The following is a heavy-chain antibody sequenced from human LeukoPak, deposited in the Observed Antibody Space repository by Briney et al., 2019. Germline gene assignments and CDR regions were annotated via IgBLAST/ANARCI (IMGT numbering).Heavy chain of an antibody. Sequence: SETLSLTCAVSGDSISSNNWWSWVRQPPGKGLEWNGYIYYSGSTYYNPSLKSRVTISVDTSKNQFSLKLSSVTAADTAVYYCARDRDSSGQGWFDPWGQGTLVTVSS. V-gene: IGHV4-4*02. CDR1: GDSISSNNW. J-gene: IGHJ5*02. CDR2: IYYSGST. CDR3: ARDRDSSGQGWFDP. D-gene: IGHD3-22*01.